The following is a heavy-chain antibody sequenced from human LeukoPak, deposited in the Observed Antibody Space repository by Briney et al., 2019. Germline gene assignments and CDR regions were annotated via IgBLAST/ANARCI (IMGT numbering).Heavy chain of an antibody. D-gene: IGHD3-9*01. CDR2: IYSGGST. CDR3: ARSDYDILTGSYIDY. Sequence: GGSLRLSCAASGFTVSSNYMSWVRQAPGKGLEWVSVIYSGGSTYYADSVKGRFTISRDNSKNTLYLQMNSLRAEDTAVYYCARSDYDILTGSYIDYWGQGTLVTVSS. J-gene: IGHJ4*02. V-gene: IGHV3-53*05. CDR1: GFTVSSNY.